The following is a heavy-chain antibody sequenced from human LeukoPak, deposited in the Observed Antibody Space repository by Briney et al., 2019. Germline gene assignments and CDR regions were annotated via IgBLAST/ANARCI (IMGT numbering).Heavy chain of an antibody. CDR2: ISSSGSTI. D-gene: IGHD3-22*01. Sequence: GGSLRLSCAASGFTFSSYEMNWVRQAPGKGLEWVSYISSSGSTIYYADSVKGRFTISRDNSKNTLYLQMNSLRAEDTAVYYCAREGTYYYDSSGLLTYWGQGTLVTVSS. CDR3: AREGTYYYDSSGLLTY. J-gene: IGHJ4*02. CDR1: GFTFSSYE. V-gene: IGHV3-48*03.